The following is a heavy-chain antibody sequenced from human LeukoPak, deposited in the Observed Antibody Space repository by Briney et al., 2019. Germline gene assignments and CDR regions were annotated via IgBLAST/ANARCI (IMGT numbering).Heavy chain of an antibody. D-gene: IGHD3-9*01. J-gene: IGHJ4*02. V-gene: IGHV1-58*01. CDR3: AASGFDWLLGTYYFDY. CDR1: GFTFTSSA. CDR2: IVVGSGNT. Sequence: TSVKVSCKASGFTFTSSAVQWVRQARGQRFEWIGWIVVGSGNTNYAQKFQERVTITRDMSTSTAYMELSSLRSEDTAVYYCAASGFDWLLGTYYFDYWGQGTLVTVSS.